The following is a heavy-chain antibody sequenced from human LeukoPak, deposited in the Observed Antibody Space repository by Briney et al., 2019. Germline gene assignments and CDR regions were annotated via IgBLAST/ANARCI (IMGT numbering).Heavy chain of an antibody. CDR1: GFTFSSFA. Sequence: GGPLRLSCAASGFTFSSFAMSWVRQPPGKGLEWVSTSSSSSIVTHYADPVKGRFTISTDNSKNTPYLQMNSLRAEETAVYYCAKDNTPFGSSVVKRIGGAFDIWGQGTRVTVSS. J-gene: IGHJ3*02. D-gene: IGHD2-21*01. V-gene: IGHV3-23*01. CDR3: AKDNTPFGSSVVKRIGGAFDI. CDR2: SSSSSIVT.